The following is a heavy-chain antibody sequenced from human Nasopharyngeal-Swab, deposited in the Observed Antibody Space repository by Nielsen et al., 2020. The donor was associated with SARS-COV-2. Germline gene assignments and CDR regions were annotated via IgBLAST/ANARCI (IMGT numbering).Heavy chain of an antibody. CDR3: ARGDTIFGKGSYDAFDN. Sequence: SVKVSCKASGGTFSSYAISWVRQAPGQGLEWMGGIIPIFGTANYAQKFQGRVTITADKSTSTAYMELSSLRSEDTAVYYCARGDTIFGKGSYDAFDNWGQGTMVTVSS. J-gene: IGHJ3*02. V-gene: IGHV1-69*06. CDR1: GGTFSSYA. CDR2: IIPIFGTA. D-gene: IGHD3-3*01.